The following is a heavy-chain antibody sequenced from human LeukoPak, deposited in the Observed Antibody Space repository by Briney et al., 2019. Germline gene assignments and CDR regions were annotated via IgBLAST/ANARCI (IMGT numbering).Heavy chain of an antibody. V-gene: IGHV3-74*03. CDR1: EFTFNNYW. Sequence: GGSLRLSCVASEFTFNNYWMHWVRQAPGKGRVWVSRINTDGSSTTYADSVKGRFTISRDNAKNTLHLQMSSLRAEDTALYYCARSKDGAFDIWGQGTMVTVSS. J-gene: IGHJ3*02. CDR3: ARSKDGAFDI. CDR2: INTDGSST.